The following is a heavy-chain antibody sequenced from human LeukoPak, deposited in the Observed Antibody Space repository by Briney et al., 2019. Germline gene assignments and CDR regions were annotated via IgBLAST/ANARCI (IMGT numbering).Heavy chain of an antibody. Sequence: PGGTLRLSCAASGFTFDDYGMSWVRQAPGKGLEWVSGINWNGGSTGYADSVKGRFTISRDNAKNSLYLQMNSLRAEDTAVYYCASPPYDSKDYWGQGTLVTVSS. V-gene: IGHV3-20*04. D-gene: IGHD3-22*01. J-gene: IGHJ4*02. CDR2: INWNGGST. CDR1: GFTFDDYG. CDR3: ASPPYDSKDY.